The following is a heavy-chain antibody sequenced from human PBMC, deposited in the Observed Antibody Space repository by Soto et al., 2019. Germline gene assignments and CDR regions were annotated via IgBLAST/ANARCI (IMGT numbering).Heavy chain of an antibody. CDR2: INPNSGGT. CDR3: ARGIVVVPAAMGYGMDV. CDR1: GYTFTGYY. Sequence: EASVKVSCKASGYTFTGYYMHWVRQAPGQGLEWMGWINPNSGGTNYAQKFQGWVTMTRDTSISTAYMELSRLRSDDTAVYYCARGIVVVPAAMGYGMDVWGQGTTVTV. V-gene: IGHV1-2*04. D-gene: IGHD2-2*01. J-gene: IGHJ6*02.